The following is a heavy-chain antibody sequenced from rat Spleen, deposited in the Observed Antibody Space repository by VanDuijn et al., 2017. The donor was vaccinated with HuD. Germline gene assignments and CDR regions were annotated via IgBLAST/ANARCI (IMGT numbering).Heavy chain of an antibody. CDR1: GFTFSDYN. CDR2: ISYDGSST. D-gene: IGHD1-10*01. CDR3: ARHYNNYGVMDA. J-gene: IGHJ4*01. V-gene: IGHV5-7*01. Sequence: EVQLVESGGGLVQPGRSLKLSCAASGFTFSDYNMAWVRQAPKKGLEWVATISYDGSSTYNRDSVKGRFTISRDNAKSTLYLQLDSLRSEDTATYYCARHYNNYGVMDAWGQGASVTVSS.